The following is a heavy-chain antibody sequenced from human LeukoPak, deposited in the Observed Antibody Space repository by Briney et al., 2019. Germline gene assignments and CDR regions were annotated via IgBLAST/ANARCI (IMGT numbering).Heavy chain of an antibody. D-gene: IGHD6-6*01. CDR2: INHSGST. Sequence: SETLSLTCAVYGGSFSGYYWSWIRQPPGKGLEWIGEINHSGSTNYNPSLKSRVTISVDTSKNQFSLKLSSVTAADTAVYYCAIYSSSSYFDYWGQETLVTVSS. J-gene: IGHJ4*02. CDR1: GGSFSGYY. CDR3: AIYSSSSYFDY. V-gene: IGHV4-34*01.